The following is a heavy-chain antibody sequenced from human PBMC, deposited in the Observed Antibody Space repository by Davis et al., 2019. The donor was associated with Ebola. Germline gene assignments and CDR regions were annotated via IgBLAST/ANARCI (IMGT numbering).Heavy chain of an antibody. Sequence: GESLKISCAASGFTSSSYAMSWVRQAPGRGLEWVANIKQDGSEKYYVDYVKGRFTISRDNAKNSLYLQMNSLRAEDTAVYYCARDEWGSDYWGQGTLVTVSS. V-gene: IGHV3-7*01. CDR3: ARDEWGSDY. CDR2: IKQDGSEK. D-gene: IGHD7-27*01. J-gene: IGHJ4*02. CDR1: GFTSSSYA.